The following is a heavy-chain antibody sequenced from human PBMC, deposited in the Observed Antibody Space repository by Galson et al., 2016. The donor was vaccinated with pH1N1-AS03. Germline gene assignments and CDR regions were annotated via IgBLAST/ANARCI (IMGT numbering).Heavy chain of an antibody. CDR1: GYIFTGFY. CDR3: ARDPRGPCTSATCPTTYYFGMDV. CDR2: INTDSGVT. V-gene: IGHV1-2*04. D-gene: IGHD2-2*01. Sequence: SVKVSCKASGYIFTGFYVHWVRQAPGQGLEWMGWINTDSGVTNYAQKFEAWVTMTRATSVSPAYMELYGLKSDDKAVDYCARDPRGPCTSATCPTTYYFGMDVWGQGTTVIVSS. J-gene: IGHJ6*02.